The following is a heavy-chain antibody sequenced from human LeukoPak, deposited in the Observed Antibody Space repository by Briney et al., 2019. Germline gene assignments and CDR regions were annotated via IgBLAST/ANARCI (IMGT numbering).Heavy chain of an antibody. J-gene: IGHJ5*02. CDR1: GGSISSYY. CDR2: IYYSGST. Sequence: KPSETLSLTCTVSGGSISSYYWSWLRQPPGKGLEWIGYIYYSGSTNYNPSLKSRVTISVDTSKNQFSLKLSSVTAADTAVYYCARDLSRGYSYGYWFDPWGQGTLVTVSS. V-gene: IGHV4-59*01. D-gene: IGHD5-18*01. CDR3: ARDLSRGYSYGYWFDP.